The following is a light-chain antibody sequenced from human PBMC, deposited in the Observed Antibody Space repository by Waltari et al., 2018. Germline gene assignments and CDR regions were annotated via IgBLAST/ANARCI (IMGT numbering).Light chain of an antibody. Sequence: QSALTQPPSASGSPGQSVTISCTGTSSDVGAYKYVSWYQQHPGKAPKLLIYEVSKRAQGCPDRFSGSKSGNTASLTVSGLQAEDEADYYCASRGASKVFGGGTKLTVL. CDR1: SSDVGAYKY. V-gene: IGLV2-8*01. CDR3: ASRGASKV. J-gene: IGLJ2*01. CDR2: EVS.